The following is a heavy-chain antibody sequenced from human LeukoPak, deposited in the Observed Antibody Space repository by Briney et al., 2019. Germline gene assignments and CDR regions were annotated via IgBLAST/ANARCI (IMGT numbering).Heavy chain of an antibody. D-gene: IGHD3-22*01. CDR2: IYTSGST. CDR3: AREDSSTYYYDN. J-gene: IGHJ4*02. CDR1: GGSISSGSHY. Sequence: SETLSLTCTVSGGSISSGSHYWSWIRRPAGKGLEWIGRIYTSGSTNYNPSLKSRVTISVDTSKNQFSLKLSSVTAADTAVYYCAREDSSTYYYDNWGQGTLVTVSS. V-gene: IGHV4-61*02.